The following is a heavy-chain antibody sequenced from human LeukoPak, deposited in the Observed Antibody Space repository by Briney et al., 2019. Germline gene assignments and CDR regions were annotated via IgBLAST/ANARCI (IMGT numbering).Heavy chain of an antibody. Sequence: GGSLRLSCAGSGFTFSSYGMQWVRQAPGKGLEWVEFIRYDGSNKYYADSVKGRFTISRDNSKNTLYLQMNSLRAEDTAVYYCAKGGPSSSVPSHYWGHGTLVTVSS. CDR2: IRYDGSNK. J-gene: IGHJ4*01. V-gene: IGHV3-30*02. CDR1: GFTFSSYG. D-gene: IGHD6-6*01. CDR3: AKGGPSSSVPSHY.